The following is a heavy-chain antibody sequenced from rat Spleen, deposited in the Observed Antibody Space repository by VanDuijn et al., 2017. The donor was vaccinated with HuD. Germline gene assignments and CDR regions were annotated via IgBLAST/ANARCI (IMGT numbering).Heavy chain of an antibody. V-gene: IGHV5-19*01. CDR1: GFTFSNYG. Sequence: EVQLVESGGGLVQPGRSLKLSYAASGFTFSNYGMNWIRQAPTKGLEWVASITPSGGSTWYRDSVKGRFTISRDDAKATLYLLMDSLRSEDTATYYCATSIITTPDYWGQGVMVTVSS. CDR3: ATSIITTPDY. CDR2: ITPSGGST. D-gene: IGHD1-10*01. J-gene: IGHJ2*01.